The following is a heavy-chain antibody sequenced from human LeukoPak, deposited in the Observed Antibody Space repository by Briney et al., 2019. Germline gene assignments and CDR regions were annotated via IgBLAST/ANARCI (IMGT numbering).Heavy chain of an antibody. D-gene: IGHD3-3*01. J-gene: IGHJ6*02. CDR1: GGSFSGYY. CDR3: ARGPDRYITIFGVVTYYYYYGMDV. Sequence: PSETLSLTCAVYGGSFSGYYWSWIRQPPGKGLEWIGEINHSGSTNYNPSLKSRVTISVDTSKNQFSLKLSSVTAADTAVYYCARGPDRYITIFGVVTYYYYYGMDVWGQGTTVTVSS. CDR2: INHSGST. V-gene: IGHV4-34*01.